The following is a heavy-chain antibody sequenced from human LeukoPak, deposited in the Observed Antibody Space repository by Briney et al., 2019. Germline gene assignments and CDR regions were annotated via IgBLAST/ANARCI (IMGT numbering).Heavy chain of an antibody. V-gene: IGHV4-59*01. CDR3: ARDDYSRSYNWFDP. J-gene: IGHJ5*02. CDR2: TYYSGTT. D-gene: IGHD3-16*01. Sequence: SETLSLNCTVSGGSISRYYWSWIRQPPGKGLEWIGYTYYSGTTNYNPSLKSRVTISVDTSKNQFSLKLTSVTAAGTAVYYCARDDYSRSYNWFDPWGQGTLVTVSS. CDR1: GGSISRYY.